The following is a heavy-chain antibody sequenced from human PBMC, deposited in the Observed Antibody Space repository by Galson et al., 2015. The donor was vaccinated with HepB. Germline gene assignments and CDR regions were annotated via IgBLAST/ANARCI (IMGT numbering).Heavy chain of an antibody. CDR3: TSLSRIDP. V-gene: IGHV3-15*07. J-gene: IGHJ5*02. Sequence: SLRLSCAASGLIFSNAWMHWVRQAPGKGLEWVGLLRSKTDGGTTDYAAPVKGRFTISRDDSKNTLYLQMNSLRSEDTAVYYCTSLSRIDPWGQGTLVTVSS. CDR2: LRSKTDGGTT. CDR1: GLIFSNAW.